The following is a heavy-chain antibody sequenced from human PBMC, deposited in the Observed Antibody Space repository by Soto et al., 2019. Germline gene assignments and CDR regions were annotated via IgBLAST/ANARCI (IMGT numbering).Heavy chain of an antibody. D-gene: IGHD3-3*01. Sequence: PSETLSLTCTVSGGSISSYYWSWIRQPPGKGLEWIGYIYYSGSTNYNPSLKSRVTISVDTSKNQFSLKLSSVTAADTAVYYCARGRRSIFGVVTKRLGWFDPWGQGTLVTVSS. J-gene: IGHJ5*02. CDR3: ARGRRSIFGVVTKRLGWFDP. CDR1: GGSISSYY. V-gene: IGHV4-59*01. CDR2: IYYSGST.